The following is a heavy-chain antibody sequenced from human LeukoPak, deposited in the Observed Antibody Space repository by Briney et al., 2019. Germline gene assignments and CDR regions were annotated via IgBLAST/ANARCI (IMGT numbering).Heavy chain of an antibody. D-gene: IGHD1-26*01. CDR3: GRMRGSWGGDY. CDR2: ICYSGSP. CDR1: GLSISSYY. Sequence: SETLFLTCTVSGLSISSYYWGWLRQPPGKGLEWIGYICYSGSPNYNLSLKSRVPLSLDTSKNQHPLRLSSVTAADTAVYYCGRMRGSWGGDYWGQGTLVTVSS. V-gene: IGHV4-59*12. J-gene: IGHJ4*02.